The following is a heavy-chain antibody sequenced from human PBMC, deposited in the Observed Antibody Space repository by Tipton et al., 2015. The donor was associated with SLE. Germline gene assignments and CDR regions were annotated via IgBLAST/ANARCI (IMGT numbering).Heavy chain of an antibody. J-gene: IGHJ5*02. D-gene: IGHD2-2*01. V-gene: IGHV4-39*07. CDR2: IYYSGST. Sequence: TLSLTCTVSGGSISSSSYYWGWIRQPPGRGLEWIGSIYYSGSTYYNPSLKSRVTISVDTSKNQFSLKLSSVTAADTAVYYCARDKMKYDVVVPASNWFDPWGQGTLVTVSS. CDR1: GGSISSSSYY. CDR3: ARDKMKYDVVVPASNWFDP.